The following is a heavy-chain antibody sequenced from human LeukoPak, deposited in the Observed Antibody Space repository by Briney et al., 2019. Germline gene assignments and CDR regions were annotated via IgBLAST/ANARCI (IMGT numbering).Heavy chain of an antibody. V-gene: IGHV3-23*01. D-gene: IGHD5-18*01. Sequence: GGSLRLSCAASGFTFSSYAMSWVRQAPGKGLEWVSTISGSGTGTYYADSVKGRFTISRDNSKNTLYLQMNNLRVEDTAVYYCAKDVLAYVNTAKDYWGQGTLVTVSS. CDR2: ISGSGTGT. CDR3: AKDVLAYVNTAKDY. J-gene: IGHJ4*02. CDR1: GFTFSSYA.